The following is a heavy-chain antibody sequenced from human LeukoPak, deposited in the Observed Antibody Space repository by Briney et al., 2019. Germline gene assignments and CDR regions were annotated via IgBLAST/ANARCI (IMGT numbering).Heavy chain of an antibody. D-gene: IGHD3-10*01. CDR1: GGSISSGGYS. CDR3: ARGHYGSGSPFDY. CDR2: IYHSGST. Sequence: IPSETLSLTCAVSGGSISSGGYSWSWIRQPPGKGLEWIGYIYHSGSTYYNPSLKSRVTISVDRSKNQFSLKLSSVTAADTAVYYCARGHYGSGSPFDYWGQGTLVTVSS. V-gene: IGHV4-30-2*01. J-gene: IGHJ4*02.